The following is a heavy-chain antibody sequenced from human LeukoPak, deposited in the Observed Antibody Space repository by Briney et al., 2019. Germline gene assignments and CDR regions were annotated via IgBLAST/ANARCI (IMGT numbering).Heavy chain of an antibody. CDR2: IFTTEVT. Sequence: PSETLSLSCSVSGGSIGTFHWHWLRQPPGKGLEWLGYIFTTEVTNYSPSLKSRVTISVDTSKNQFSLRLSSVTAADTAVYYCARSDGIVGEEAWFDPWGQGTLVTVSS. J-gene: IGHJ5*02. CDR3: ARSDGIVGEEAWFDP. V-gene: IGHV4-4*09. CDR1: GGSIGTFH. D-gene: IGHD1-26*01.